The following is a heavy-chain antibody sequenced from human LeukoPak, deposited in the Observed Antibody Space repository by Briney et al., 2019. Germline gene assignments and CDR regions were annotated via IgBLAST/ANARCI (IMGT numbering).Heavy chain of an antibody. D-gene: IGHD1-26*01. J-gene: IGHJ4*02. CDR2: INTSGST. V-gene: IGHV4-61*02. CDR3: TKGGELMNY. Sequence: SETLSLTCTVSGGSVSSGNYYWTWIRQPAGKGLEWIGRINTSGSTNYNPSLKSRVTISIDASKNQFSLRLTSVTAADTAVYYCTKGGELMNYWGQGTLVTVSS. CDR1: GGSVSSGNYY.